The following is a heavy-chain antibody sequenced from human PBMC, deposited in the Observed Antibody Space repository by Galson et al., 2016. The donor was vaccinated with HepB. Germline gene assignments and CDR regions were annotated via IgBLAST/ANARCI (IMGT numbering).Heavy chain of an antibody. J-gene: IGHJ3*02. CDR1: GYTFTSYG. Sequence: SVKVSCKASGYTFTSYGITWVLQAPGQGLEWMGRISVYNGDTSFAQNLQVRVTLTTDTSSNTAYMELRSLRPDDTALYYCAREGYGGIDAFDIWGQGTMVIVSS. D-gene: IGHD4-23*01. CDR3: AREGYGGIDAFDI. V-gene: IGHV1-18*04. CDR2: ISVYNGDT.